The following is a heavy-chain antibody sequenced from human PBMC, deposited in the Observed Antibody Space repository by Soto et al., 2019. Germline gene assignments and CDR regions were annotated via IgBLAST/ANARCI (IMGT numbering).Heavy chain of an antibody. D-gene: IGHD3-22*01. CDR3: ARDEDYYDSSGSHYYYYGMDV. Sequence: PGGSLRLSCAASGFTVSSNYMSWVRQAPGKGLEWVSVIYSGGSTYYADSVKGRFTISRDNSKNTLYLQMNSLRAEDTAVYYCARDEDYYDSSGSHYYYYGMDVWGQGTTVTVSS. CDR1: GFTVSSNY. CDR2: IYSGGST. V-gene: IGHV3-53*01. J-gene: IGHJ6*02.